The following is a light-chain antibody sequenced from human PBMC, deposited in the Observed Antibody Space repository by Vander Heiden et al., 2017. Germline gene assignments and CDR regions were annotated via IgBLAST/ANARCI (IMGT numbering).Light chain of an antibody. V-gene: IGLV2-14*01. J-gene: IGLJ2*01. CDR3: SSYTSSSTLV. CDR2: EVS. CDR1: SSDVGGYNY. Sequence: QSALTHPAPVSRSPGQSTTRACTGTSSDVGGYNYVSWYQQHPGKAPKLMIYEVSNRPSGVSNRFSGSKSGNTASLTISGLQAEDEADYYCSSYTSSSTLVFGGGTKLTVL.